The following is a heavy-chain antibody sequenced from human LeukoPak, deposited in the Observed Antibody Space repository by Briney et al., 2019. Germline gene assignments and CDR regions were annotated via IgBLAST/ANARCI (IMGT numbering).Heavy chain of an antibody. CDR1: GFTFSSYA. J-gene: IGHJ5*02. D-gene: IGHD6-13*01. V-gene: IGHV3-64*01. CDR3: ARAVDGAAAGTGHWFDP. CDR2: ISSNGGST. Sequence: GGSLRLSCAASGFTFSSYAMHWVRHAPGKGLEYVSAISSNGGSTYYANSVKGRFTISRDNSKNTLYLQMGSLRAEDMAVYYCARAVDGAAAGTGHWFDPWGQGTLVTVSS.